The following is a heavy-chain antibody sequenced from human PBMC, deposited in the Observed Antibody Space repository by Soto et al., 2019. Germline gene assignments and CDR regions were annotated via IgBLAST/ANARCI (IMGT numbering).Heavy chain of an antibody. CDR3: ARDLHPAASDY. CDR2: ISAYNGNR. CDR1: GYTFTSYG. J-gene: IGHJ4*02. Sequence: SVKVSCKDSGYTFTSYGISWVRQAPGQGLEWMGWISAYNGNRNYAQKLQGRVTMTTDTSTSTAYMEVRSLRSDDTAVYYCARDLHPAASDYWGQGTLVTVSS. D-gene: IGHD6-13*01. V-gene: IGHV1-18*01.